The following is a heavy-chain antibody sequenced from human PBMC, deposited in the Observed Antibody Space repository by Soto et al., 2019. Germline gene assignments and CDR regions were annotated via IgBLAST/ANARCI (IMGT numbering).Heavy chain of an antibody. CDR1: GFTFSTSS. D-gene: IGHD3-16*01. Sequence: EVHLLESGGGLVQPGGSLRLSCAASGFTFSTSSMSWVRQAPGKGLEWVSAICGDSGAIYYADSVKGRFTISRDNSRDTLYLQMNSLRAEDTARYFCARGGRFTFGFDYWGQGTLISVSS. V-gene: IGHV3-23*01. CDR3: ARGGRFTFGFDY. J-gene: IGHJ4*02. CDR2: ICGDSGAI.